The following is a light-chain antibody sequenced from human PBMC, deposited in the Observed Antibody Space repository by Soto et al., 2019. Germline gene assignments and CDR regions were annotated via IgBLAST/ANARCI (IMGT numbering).Light chain of an antibody. CDR1: QSVSSSY. CDR2: GAS. CDR3: QQYGSSPTGGT. Sequence: EIVLTQSPGTLSLSPGERATLSCRASQSVSSSYLAWYQQKPGQAPRLLIYGASSRATGMPGRFSGSGSGTDFTLTISRLEPEYFAVYYCQQYGSSPTGGTFGQGTKVEIK. V-gene: IGKV3-20*01. J-gene: IGKJ1*01.